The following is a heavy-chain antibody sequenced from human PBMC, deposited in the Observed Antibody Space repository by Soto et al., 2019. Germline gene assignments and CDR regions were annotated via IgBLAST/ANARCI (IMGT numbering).Heavy chain of an antibody. CDR3: AKVIFSGDSGSYIGSFDF. CDR1: GFTFSSFA. CDR2: ISGSGRST. D-gene: IGHD1-26*01. J-gene: IGHJ4*02. V-gene: IGHV3-23*01. Sequence: GGSLRLSCAASGFTFSSFAMSWVRLAPEKGLEWVTGISGSGRSTFYADSVKGLFTISRDNSKNTLYLQMNSLRAEDTAVYYCAKVIFSGDSGSYIGSFDFWGQGT.